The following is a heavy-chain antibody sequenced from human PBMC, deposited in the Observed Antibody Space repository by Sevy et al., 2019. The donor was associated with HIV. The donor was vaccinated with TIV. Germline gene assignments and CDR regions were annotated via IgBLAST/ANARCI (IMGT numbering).Heavy chain of an antibody. D-gene: IGHD1-26*01. J-gene: IGHJ4*02. CDR2: ISGSGGHT. CDR3: AKDLGTVGLTVRGFDY. V-gene: IGHV3-23*01. CDR1: GFTFSNHA. Sequence: GGSLRLSCAASGFTFSNHAINWVRQAPGKELEWVSVISGSGGHTYHADSVKGRFTISRDNSKNTVHLQMNSLRAEDTALYYCAKDLGTVGLTVRGFDYWGQGTLVTVSS.